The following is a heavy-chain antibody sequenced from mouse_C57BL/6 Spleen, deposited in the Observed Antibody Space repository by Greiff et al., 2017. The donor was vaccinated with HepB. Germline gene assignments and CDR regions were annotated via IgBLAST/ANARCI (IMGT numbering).Heavy chain of an antibody. D-gene: IGHD1-1*01. Sequence: EVKLMESGEGLVKPGGSLKLSCAASGFTFSSYAMSWVRQTPEKRLEWVAYISSGGDYIYYADTVKGRFTISRDNARNTLYLQMSSLKSEDTAMYYCTRDGYGSSYFYAMDYWGQGTSVTVSS. V-gene: IGHV5-9-1*02. CDR2: ISSGGDYI. J-gene: IGHJ4*01. CDR1: GFTFSSYA. CDR3: TRDGYGSSYFYAMDY.